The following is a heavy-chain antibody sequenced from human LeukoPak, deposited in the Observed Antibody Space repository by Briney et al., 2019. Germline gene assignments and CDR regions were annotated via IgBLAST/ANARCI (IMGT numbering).Heavy chain of an antibody. CDR1: GFTFSTYW. Sequence: GGSLRLSCAASGFTFSTYWMHWVRQAPGKGLVWVSRINGDGSSSTYADSVKGRFTISRDNAKNTLYLQMDSLRTEDTAVYYCTRNPGMDVWGQGTTVTVSS. J-gene: IGHJ6*02. CDR2: INGDGSSS. V-gene: IGHV3-74*01. CDR3: TRNPGMDV.